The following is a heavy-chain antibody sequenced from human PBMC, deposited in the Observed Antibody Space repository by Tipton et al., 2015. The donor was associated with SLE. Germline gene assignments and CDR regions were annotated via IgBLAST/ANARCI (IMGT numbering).Heavy chain of an antibody. CDR2: IYYSGST. CDR3: ARAGGGDSNWFDP. V-gene: IGHV4-39*07. J-gene: IGHJ5*02. D-gene: IGHD2-21*01. Sequence: TLSLTCTVSGGSISSSSYYWGWIRQPPGKGVEWIGSIYYSGSTYYNPSLKSRVTISVDTSKNQFSLKLSSVTAADTAVYYCARAGGGDSNWFDPWGQGTLVTVSS. CDR1: GGSISSSSYY.